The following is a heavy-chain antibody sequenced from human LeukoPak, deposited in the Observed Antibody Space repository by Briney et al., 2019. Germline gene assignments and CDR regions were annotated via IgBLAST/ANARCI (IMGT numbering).Heavy chain of an antibody. D-gene: IGHD3-22*01. J-gene: IGHJ4*02. CDR3: ARGGKGYYYDRFADY. CDR1: GYTFTGYY. Sequence: ASVKVSCKASGYTFTGYYMHWVRQAPGQGLEWMGWINPNSGGTNYAQKFQGRVTMTRDTSVSTAYLQWSSLKASDTAMYYCARGGKGYYYDRFADYWGQGTLVTVSS. V-gene: IGHV1-2*02. CDR2: INPNSGGT.